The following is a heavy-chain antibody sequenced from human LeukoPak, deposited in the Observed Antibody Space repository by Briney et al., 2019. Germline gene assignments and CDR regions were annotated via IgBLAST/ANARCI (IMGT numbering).Heavy chain of an antibody. CDR3: ARDERRYSSFDY. D-gene: IGHD6-19*01. CDR1: GLTFSIYA. Sequence: GGSLRLSCAASGLTFSIYAMSWVRQAPGKGLEWVSAISGSGGSTYYADSVKGRFTISRDNSKNTLYLQMNSLRAEDTAVYYCARDERRYSSFDYWGQGTLVTVSS. J-gene: IGHJ4*02. CDR2: ISGSGGST. V-gene: IGHV3-23*01.